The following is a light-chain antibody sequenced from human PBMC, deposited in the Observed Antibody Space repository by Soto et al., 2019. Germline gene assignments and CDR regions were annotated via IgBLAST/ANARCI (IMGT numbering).Light chain of an antibody. CDR2: AAS. CDR1: QSISSY. Sequence: DIQMIQSPSSLSASVGDRVTITCRASQSISSYLNWYQQKPGKAPKLRIYAASSLQSGGPSRFSDSGSGTDFTLTISSLQPEDFATYYCQQSYSTPLTFGGGTKVEIK. CDR3: QQSYSTPLT. J-gene: IGKJ4*01. V-gene: IGKV1-39*01.